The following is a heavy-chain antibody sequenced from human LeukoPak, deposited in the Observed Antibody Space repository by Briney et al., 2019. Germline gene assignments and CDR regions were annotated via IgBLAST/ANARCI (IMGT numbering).Heavy chain of an antibody. V-gene: IGHV3-30-3*01. D-gene: IGHD3-9*01. J-gene: IGHJ3*02. Sequence: PGGSLRLSCAASGFTFRSYNMHWVRQAPGKGLEWVAVISYDESNIYYADSVKGRFTISRDNAKNSLSLQMNSLRADDAAVYYCARASSKQLAGYLPDGFDIWGQGTMVTVSS. CDR2: ISYDESNI. CDR1: GFTFRSYN. CDR3: ARASSKQLAGYLPDGFDI.